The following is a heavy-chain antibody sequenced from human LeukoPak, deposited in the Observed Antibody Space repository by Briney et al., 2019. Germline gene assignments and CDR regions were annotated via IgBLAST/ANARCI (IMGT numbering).Heavy chain of an antibody. CDR2: IYYSGST. V-gene: IGHV4-59*01. J-gene: IGHJ4*02. D-gene: IGHD6-6*01. CDR3: ARTLSEYSSSSLGY. Sequence: SETLSLTCTVSGGSISSYYWSWIRQPPGKGLEWIGYIYYSGSTNYNPSLKSRVTISVDTSKSQFSLKLSSVTAADMAVYYCARTLSEYSSSSLGYWGQGTLVTVSS. CDR1: GGSISSYY.